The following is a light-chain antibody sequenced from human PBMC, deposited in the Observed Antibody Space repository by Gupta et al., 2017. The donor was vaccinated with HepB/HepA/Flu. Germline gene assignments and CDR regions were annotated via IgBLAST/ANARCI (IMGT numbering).Light chain of an antibody. CDR1: SSDMGNADR. V-gene: IGLV2-18*02. CDR3: SSLTTSSTYVL. CDR2: EFS. J-gene: IGLJ2*01. Sequence: QSAVTQPPSVSGSPGQSVTISCTGTSSDMGNADRVAWYQRPPGTAPKLIIYEFSYRPSGVPDRFSGSKSDNTASLTISGLQPEDEGDYYCSSLTTSSTYVLFGGGTQLTVL.